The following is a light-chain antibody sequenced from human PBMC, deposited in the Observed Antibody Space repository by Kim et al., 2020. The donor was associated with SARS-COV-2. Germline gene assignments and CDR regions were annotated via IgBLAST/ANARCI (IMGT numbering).Light chain of an antibody. V-gene: IGLV2-14*03. J-gene: IGLJ3*02. Sequence: GQSITISCTGTSSDVGGHNYVCWYQQHPGKAPKLMIYDVSSRPSGVSNRFSGSKSGNTASLTISGLQAEDEADYYCSSYTSGATWVFGGGTQLTVL. CDR2: DVS. CDR1: SSDVGGHNY. CDR3: SSYTSGATWV.